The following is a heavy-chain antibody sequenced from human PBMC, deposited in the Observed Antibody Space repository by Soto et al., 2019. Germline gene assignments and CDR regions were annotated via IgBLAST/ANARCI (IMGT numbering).Heavy chain of an antibody. J-gene: IGHJ4*02. CDR3: AKSGRRNIVVVIWHYY. D-gene: IGHD3-22*01. CDR2: ISGSGGST. CDR1: GFTFSSYA. Sequence: GGSLRLSCAASGFTFSSYAMSWVRQAPGKGLEWVSAISGSGGSTYYADSVKGRFTISRDNSKNTLYLQMNSLRAEDTAVYYCAKSGRRNIVVVIWHYYWGQGTLLTGSS. V-gene: IGHV3-23*01.